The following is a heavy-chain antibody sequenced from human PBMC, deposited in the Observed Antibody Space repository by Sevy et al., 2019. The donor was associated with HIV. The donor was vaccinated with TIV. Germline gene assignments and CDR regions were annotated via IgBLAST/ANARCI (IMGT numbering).Heavy chain of an antibody. CDR2: IYTSGST. D-gene: IGHD3-10*01. CDR3: AREGDTYYYGSGSQAGMDV. CDR1: GGSISSYY. V-gene: IGHV4-4*07. J-gene: IGHJ6*02. Sequence: SETLSRTCTVSGGSISSYYWSWIRQPAGKGLEWVGRIYTSGSTNYNPSLKSRVTMSVDTSKNQFSLKLSAVTAADTAVYYCAREGDTYYYGSGSQAGMDVWGQGTTVTVSS.